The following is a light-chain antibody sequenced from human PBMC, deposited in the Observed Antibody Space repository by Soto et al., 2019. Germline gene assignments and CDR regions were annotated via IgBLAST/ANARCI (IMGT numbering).Light chain of an antibody. V-gene: IGLV1-47*01. CDR1: SSNIGGNY. CDR2: RNN. J-gene: IGLJ7*01. CDR3: ATSDVTLGGHIV. Sequence: QSVLTQPASASGTPGQTVTIPCSGSSSNIGGNYVFWYQHLPGTAPKLLIFRNNLRPSGVPDRFSGSKSGTSASLAISGLRSYDEADYYCATSDVTLGGHIVFGGGTQLTVL.